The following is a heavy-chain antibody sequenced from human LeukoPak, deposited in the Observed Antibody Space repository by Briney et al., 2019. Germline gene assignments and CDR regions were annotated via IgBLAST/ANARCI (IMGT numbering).Heavy chain of an antibody. Sequence: PGGSLRLSCAASGFTFSSYSMNWVRLAPGKGLEWVSSISSSSRYMYYAASVKGRFTISRDNAKNSLYLQMNSLRAEDTAVYYCAKEGAASAFDIWGQGSMVTVSS. CDR3: AKEGAASAFDI. CDR2: ISSSSRYM. J-gene: IGHJ3*02. CDR1: GFTFSSYS. D-gene: IGHD1-26*01. V-gene: IGHV3-21*01.